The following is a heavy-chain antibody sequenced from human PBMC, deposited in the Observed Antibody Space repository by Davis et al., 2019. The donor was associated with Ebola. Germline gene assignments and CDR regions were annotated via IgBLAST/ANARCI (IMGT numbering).Heavy chain of an antibody. CDR1: GGSFSGYY. V-gene: IGHV4-34*01. Sequence: SQTLSLTCAVYGGSFSGYYWSWIRQPPGKGLEWIGEINHSGSTNYNPSLKSRVTISVDTSKNQFSLKLSSVTAADTAVYYCATSTYNYYDSSGTFDYWGQGTLVTVSS. D-gene: IGHD3-22*01. J-gene: IGHJ4*02. CDR3: ATSTYNYYDSSGTFDY. CDR2: INHSGST.